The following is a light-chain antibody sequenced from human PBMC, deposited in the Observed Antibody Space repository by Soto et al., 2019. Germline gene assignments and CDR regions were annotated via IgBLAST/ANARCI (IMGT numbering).Light chain of an antibody. Sequence: DIEMTQSPPTPYAYQGQGATLSCRASQSVGNNLAWYQQKPGQAPRLLIYGASSRATGIPDRFSGSGSGTDFTLTISSLQPEDFATYYCQLSYCTPQTFGHGARLDIK. CDR1: QSVGNN. CDR3: QLSYCTPQT. J-gene: IGKJ5*01. CDR2: GAS. V-gene: IGKV3D-15*01.